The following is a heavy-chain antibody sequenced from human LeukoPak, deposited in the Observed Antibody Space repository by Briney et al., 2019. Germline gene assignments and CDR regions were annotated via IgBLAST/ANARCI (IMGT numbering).Heavy chain of an antibody. CDR3: ARSPRTYYFDS. CDR1: NGSISIYY. CDR2: IYTGGST. V-gene: IGHV4-4*07. J-gene: IGHJ4*02. D-gene: IGHD1-1*01. Sequence: SETLSLTCSVSNGSISIYYWSWIRQPAGKGLQWIGRIYTGGSTSYSPSLKSRVTISLDKSKNQFSLNLSSVTAADMAMYYCARSPRTYYFDSWGQGMLVTVSS.